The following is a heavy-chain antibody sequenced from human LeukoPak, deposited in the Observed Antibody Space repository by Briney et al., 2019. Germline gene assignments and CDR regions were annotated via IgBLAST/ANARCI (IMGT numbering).Heavy chain of an antibody. CDR2: MNPNSGNT. Sequence: ASVKVSCKASGYTFTSYDNNWGRQATGQGLEWMGWMNPNSGNTGYAQKFQGRVTMTRNTSISTAYMELSSLRSEDTAVYYCARESSSWLYYYYYYMDVWGKGTTVTVSS. CDR3: ARESSSWLYYYYYYMDV. V-gene: IGHV1-8*01. CDR1: GYTFTSYD. J-gene: IGHJ6*03. D-gene: IGHD6-13*01.